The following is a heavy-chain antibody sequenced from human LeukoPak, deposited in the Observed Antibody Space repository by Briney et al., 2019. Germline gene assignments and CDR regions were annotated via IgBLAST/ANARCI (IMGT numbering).Heavy chain of an antibody. Sequence: PSETLSLTCTVSGGSISSYYWSWIRQPPGKGLEWIGYIYYSGSTNYNPSLKSRVTISVDTSKNQFSLKLSSVTAADTAVYYCARLYGGTNRGDYWGQGTLVTVSS. CDR2: IYYSGST. CDR1: GGSISSYY. V-gene: IGHV4-59*01. J-gene: IGHJ4*02. CDR3: ARLYGGTNRGDY. D-gene: IGHD2-15*01.